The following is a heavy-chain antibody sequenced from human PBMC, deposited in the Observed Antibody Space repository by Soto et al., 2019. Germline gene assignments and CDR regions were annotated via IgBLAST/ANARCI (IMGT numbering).Heavy chain of an antibody. J-gene: IGHJ6*02. CDR1: GYTFTGYY. D-gene: IGHD6-19*01. CDR2: IIPIFGTA. V-gene: IGHV1-69*13. CDR3: AKVRYSSPMGYYYGMDV. Sequence: SVKVSCKASGYTFTGYYMHWVRQAPGLGLEWVGGIIPIFGTANYAQKFQGRVTITADESTSTSYMEVNNLRSEDTAVYYCAKVRYSSPMGYYYGMDVWGQGTTVTVSS.